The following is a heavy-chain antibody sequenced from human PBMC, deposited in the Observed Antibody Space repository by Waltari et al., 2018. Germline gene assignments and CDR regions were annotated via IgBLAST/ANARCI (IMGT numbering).Heavy chain of an antibody. Sequence: QVQLQESGPGLVKPSGTLSLTCAVSGGSITSNNWWSWVRQPPGKGLEWIGEIHPGGTTNYNPSLKSRVTISVDKSKNQFSLKLSSGTAADTAVYYCARDRIGIVGAIDYWGQGTLVIVSS. CDR2: IHPGGTT. D-gene: IGHD1-26*01. V-gene: IGHV4-4*02. CDR1: GGSITSNNW. CDR3: ARDRIGIVGAIDY. J-gene: IGHJ4*02.